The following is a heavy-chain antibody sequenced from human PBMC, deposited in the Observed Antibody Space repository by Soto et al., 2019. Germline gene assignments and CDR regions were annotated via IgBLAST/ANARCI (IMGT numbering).Heavy chain of an antibody. CDR1: GGFVSSGTHF. D-gene: IGHD4-17*01. CDR2: IYYTGTT. Sequence: SETLSLTCSVSGGFVSSGTHFWSWIRQPPGKGLEWIGYIYYTGTTKYNPSLKSRTTILVDTSKNQFSLKMSSVTAADTALYYCARDPHDYGVHPGGIAVWGQGSTVTVSS. CDR3: ARDPHDYGVHPGGIAV. V-gene: IGHV4-61*01. J-gene: IGHJ6*02.